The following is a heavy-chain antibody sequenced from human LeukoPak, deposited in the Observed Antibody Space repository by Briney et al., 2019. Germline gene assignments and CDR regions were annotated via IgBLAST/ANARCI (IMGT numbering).Heavy chain of an antibody. J-gene: IGHJ5*02. Sequence: TSETLSLTCAVYGGSFSGYYWSWIRQPPGKGLEWIGEINHSGSTNYNPSLKSRVTISVDTSKNQFSLKLSSVTAADTAVYYCARENCSGGSCYLKRRHPYWFDPWGQGTLVTVSS. CDR1: GGSFSGYY. V-gene: IGHV4-34*01. CDR3: ARENCSGGSCYLKRRHPYWFDP. CDR2: INHSGST. D-gene: IGHD2-15*01.